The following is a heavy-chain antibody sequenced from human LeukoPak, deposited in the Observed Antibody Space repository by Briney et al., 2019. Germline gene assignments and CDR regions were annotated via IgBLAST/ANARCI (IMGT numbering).Heavy chain of an antibody. V-gene: IGHV3-30*03. CDR1: GFTFSSYG. D-gene: IGHD3-10*01. Sequence: SGRSLRLSCAASGFTFSSYGMHWVRQAPGKGLEWVAVISYDGSNKYYADSVKGRFTISRDNSKNTLYLQMNSLRAEDTAVYYCAGPYGSGSPWGQGTLVTVSS. J-gene: IGHJ5*02. CDR2: ISYDGSNK. CDR3: AGPYGSGSP.